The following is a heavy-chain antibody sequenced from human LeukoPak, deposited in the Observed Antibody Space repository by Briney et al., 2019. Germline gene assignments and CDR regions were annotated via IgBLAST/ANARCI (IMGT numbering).Heavy chain of an antibody. CDR3: ARHVVVTAKYYLAY. CDR1: GGSIASSGYY. CDR2: IYYSGTT. D-gene: IGHD2-21*02. J-gene: IGHJ4*02. Sequence: SETLSLTCTVSGGSIASSGYYWSWVRQPPGKGLEWIATIYYSGTTYYNAPLKSRVTISVDTSKNQFSLKLSSVTAADTAVYYCARHVVVTAKYYLAYWGQGTLVTVSS. V-gene: IGHV4-39*01.